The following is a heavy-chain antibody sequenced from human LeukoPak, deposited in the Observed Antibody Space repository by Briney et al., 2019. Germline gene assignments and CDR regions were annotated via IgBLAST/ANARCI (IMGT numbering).Heavy chain of an antibody. J-gene: IGHJ4*02. Sequence: GGSLRLSCAASGFTFSSYSMNWVRQAPGKGLEWVSSISSSSSYIYYADSVKGRFTISRDNAKNSLYLQMNSLRGEDTAVYYCATGYGYSSSWQIDYWGQGTLVTVSS. CDR3: ATGYGYSSSWQIDY. CDR1: GFTFSSYS. V-gene: IGHV3-21*01. CDR2: ISSSSSYI. D-gene: IGHD6-13*01.